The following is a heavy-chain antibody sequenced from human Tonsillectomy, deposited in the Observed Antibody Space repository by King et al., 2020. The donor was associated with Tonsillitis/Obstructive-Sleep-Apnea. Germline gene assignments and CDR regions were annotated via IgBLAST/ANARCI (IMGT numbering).Heavy chain of an antibody. Sequence: VQLVESGGGLVQPGGSLRLSCAASGFTVSSNYMSWVRQAPGKGLEWVSLIYSDGSTYYADSVKGRFSISRDNSKNTLYLQMNSLRAEDTSVYYCARDRPPPNWGFVYWGQGTLVTVSS. CDR2: IYSDGST. CDR1: GFTVSSNY. J-gene: IGHJ4*02. CDR3: ARDRPPPNWGFVY. V-gene: IGHV3-66*01. D-gene: IGHD7-27*01.